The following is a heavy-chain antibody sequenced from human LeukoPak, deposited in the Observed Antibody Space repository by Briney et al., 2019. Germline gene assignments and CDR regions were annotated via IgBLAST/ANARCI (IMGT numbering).Heavy chain of an antibody. V-gene: IGHV1-8*03. CDR3: AREATGSQGIDY. CDR1: GYTFTSYD. J-gene: IGHJ4*02. Sequence: ASVKVSCKASGYTFTSYDINWVRQATGQGLEWMGWMNPNSGNTGYAQKFQGRVTITRNTSISTAYMELSSLRSEDTAVYYCAREATGSQGIDYWGQGTLVTVSS. D-gene: IGHD3-10*01. CDR2: MNPNSGNT.